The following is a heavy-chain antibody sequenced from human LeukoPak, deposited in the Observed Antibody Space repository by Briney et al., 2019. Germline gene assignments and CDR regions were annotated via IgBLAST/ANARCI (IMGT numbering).Heavy chain of an antibody. J-gene: IGHJ4*02. CDR3: AYGLAAAGLY. D-gene: IGHD6-13*01. Sequence: KPSETVSLMCSVSGGSISSSSHYWGWIRQPPGKGLEWIGSIYYSGSTYYNPSLKSRVTISVDTSKNQVSLKLSSVTAADTAVYYCAYGLAAAGLYWGEGTLVTVSS. V-gene: IGHV4-39*01. CDR2: IYYSGST. CDR1: GGSISSSSHY.